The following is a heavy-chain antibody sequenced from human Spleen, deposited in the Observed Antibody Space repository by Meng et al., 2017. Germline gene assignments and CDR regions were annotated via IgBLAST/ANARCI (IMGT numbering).Heavy chain of an antibody. Sequence: GQTGDEVNKPEAYVTVSCKASRYLFTRDAMHWVPQAPGQRFEWLGWINAGNGNTKYSQKSQGRVTITVDKSTSTAYMELSSLRSEDTAVYYCARGGELDSWGQGTLVTVSS. CDR3: ARGGELDS. V-gene: IGHV1-3*01. J-gene: IGHJ4*02. CDR2: INAGNGNT. CDR1: RYLFTRDA.